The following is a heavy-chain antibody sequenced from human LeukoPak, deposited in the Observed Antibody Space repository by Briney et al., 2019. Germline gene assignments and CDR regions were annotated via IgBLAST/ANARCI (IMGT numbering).Heavy chain of an antibody. CDR3: ARGSSSFDY. V-gene: IGHV4-59*08. CDR2: LYYSGNT. D-gene: IGHD2-15*01. CDR1: GGSIYRYC. Sequence: PSETLSHTCTVSGGSIYRYCWRGLGQPPGKGLESIGSLYYSGNTNYNPSLKSRPTTSLDTSKTQFTLQITSVSAADTAVYYRARGSSSFDYWGQGTLVTVSS. J-gene: IGHJ4*02.